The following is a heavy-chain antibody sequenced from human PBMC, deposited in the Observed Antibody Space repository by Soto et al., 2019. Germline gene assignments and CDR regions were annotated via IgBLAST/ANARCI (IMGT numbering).Heavy chain of an antibody. D-gene: IGHD3-9*01. CDR3: ASSPPNYDILTGYNRSWDPYYFDY. V-gene: IGHV4-30-2*01. CDR2: ISHSGST. Sequence: SETLSLTCAVSGGSISSGDYSLNWIRQPPGKGLEWIGYISHSGSTYYNPSLNSRVTISVDRSKNQFSLKLSSVTAADTAVYYCASSPPNYDILTGYNRSWDPYYFDYWGQGTLVTVSS. J-gene: IGHJ4*02. CDR1: GGSISSGDYS.